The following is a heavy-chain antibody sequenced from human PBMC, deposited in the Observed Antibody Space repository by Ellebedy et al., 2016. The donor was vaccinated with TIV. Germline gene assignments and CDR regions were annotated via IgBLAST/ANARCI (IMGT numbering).Heavy chain of an antibody. CDR1: GFTFSGYY. CDR2: ISYSGDVM. V-gene: IGHV3-11*01. D-gene: IGHD6-13*01. Sequence: GESLKISCAASGFTFSGYYMSWFRQTPGKGPEWVSYISYSGDVMYYADVVKGRFTTSRDNAGNSLYLQMNSLRDEDTAVYYCARLGVIAAAGVGDYWGQGTLVIVSS. CDR3: ARLGVIAAAGVGDY. J-gene: IGHJ4*02.